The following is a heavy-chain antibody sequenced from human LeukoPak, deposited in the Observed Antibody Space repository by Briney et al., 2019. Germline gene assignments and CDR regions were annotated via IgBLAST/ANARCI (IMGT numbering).Heavy chain of an antibody. V-gene: IGHV1-69*13. CDR2: IIPIFGTA. CDR1: GGTFSSYA. J-gene: IGHJ4*02. D-gene: IGHD1-26*01. CDR3: ARDRVGSYYPDY. Sequence: ASVKVSCKASGGTFSSYAISWVRQAPGQGLEWMGGIIPIFGTANYAQKFQGRVTITADESTSTAYMELSSLRSEDTAVYYCARDRVGSYYPDYWGQGTLVTVSS.